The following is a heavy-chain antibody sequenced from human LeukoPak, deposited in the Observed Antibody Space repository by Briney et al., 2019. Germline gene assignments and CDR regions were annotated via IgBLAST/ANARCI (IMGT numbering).Heavy chain of an antibody. CDR1: GFTVSSNY. CDR2: IYSGGST. Sequence: GGSLRLSCAASGFTVSSNYMSWVRQAPGKGLEWVSVIYSGGSTYYADSVKGRFTISRDNSKNTLYLQMDSLRAEDTAVYYCARDGRRGVTQNWGQGTLVTVSS. D-gene: IGHD3-10*01. V-gene: IGHV3-66*01. J-gene: IGHJ4*02. CDR3: ARDGRRGVTQN.